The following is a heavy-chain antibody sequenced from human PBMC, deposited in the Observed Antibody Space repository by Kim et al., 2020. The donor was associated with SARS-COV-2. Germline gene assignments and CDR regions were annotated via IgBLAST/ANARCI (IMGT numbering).Heavy chain of an antibody. CDR1: GGTFSSYA. Sequence: SVKVSCKASGGTFSSYAISWVRQAPGQGLEWMGGIIPIFGTANYAQKFQGRVTITADESTSTAYMELSSLRSEDTAVYYCARGREGFGEAIHYYYYYGMDVWGQGTTVTVSS. CDR2: IIPIFGTA. J-gene: IGHJ6*02. D-gene: IGHD3-10*01. CDR3: ARGREGFGEAIHYYYYYGMDV. V-gene: IGHV1-69*13.